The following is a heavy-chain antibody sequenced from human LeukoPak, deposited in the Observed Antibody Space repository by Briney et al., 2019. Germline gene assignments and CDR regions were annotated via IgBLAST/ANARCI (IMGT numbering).Heavy chain of an antibody. CDR2: IYHSGST. Sequence: SETLSLTCTVSGGSISSFYSSWIRQPPGRGLEWVGYIYHSGSTNSNPSLKRRVTISLDTSKNQFSLKLTSVTAADTAVYYCASFGFAVRGTYYLDYWSQGTLVTVSS. V-gene: IGHV4-59*01. D-gene: IGHD1-1*01. CDR1: GGSISSFY. CDR3: ASFGFAVRGTYYLDY. J-gene: IGHJ4*02.